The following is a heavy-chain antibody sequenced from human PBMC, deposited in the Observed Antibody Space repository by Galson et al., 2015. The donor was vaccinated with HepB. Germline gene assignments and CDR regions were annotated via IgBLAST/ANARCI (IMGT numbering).Heavy chain of an antibody. CDR1: GFTFRNYA. J-gene: IGHJ2*01. D-gene: IGHD4-23*01. Sequence: SLRLSCAASGFTFRNYAMYWVRQTPGKGLEYVSAVTSNEGNPFYADSVKGRFTVSRDNSKNTLYLQMSSLRAEDTAVYYCVKKMVSHGGNADWYFDHWGRGTLVTVSS. CDR3: VKKMVSHGGNADWYFDH. V-gene: IGHV3-64D*06. CDR2: VTSNEGNP.